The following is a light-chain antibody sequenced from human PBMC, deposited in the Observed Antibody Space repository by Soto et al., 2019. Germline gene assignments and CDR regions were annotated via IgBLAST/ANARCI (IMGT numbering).Light chain of an antibody. J-gene: IGLJ1*01. CDR2: DNS. Sequence: QSVLTQPPSVSAAPGQKVTISCSGSSTNIGSNFVSWYQQLPGTAPKLLIYDNSERPSGIPDRFSGSESGTSATLGITGLQTVDEADYYCGSWDSSLNAGVFGTGTKVTVL. CDR3: GSWDSSLNAGV. V-gene: IGLV1-51*01. CDR1: STNIGSNF.